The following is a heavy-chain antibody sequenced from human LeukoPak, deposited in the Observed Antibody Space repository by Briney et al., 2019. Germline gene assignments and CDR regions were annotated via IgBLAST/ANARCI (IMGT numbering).Heavy chain of an antibody. CDR1: GFAFRNYY. Sequence: GGSLRLSCAASGFAFRNYYMSWIRQAPGKGLEWVSYISSSGSTIYYADSVKGRFTISRDNAKNSLYLQMNSLRAEDTAVYYCARDGRVGPYFDYWGQGTLVTVSS. V-gene: IGHV3-11*01. CDR3: ARDGRVGPYFDY. J-gene: IGHJ4*02. CDR2: ISSSGSTI. D-gene: IGHD1-26*01.